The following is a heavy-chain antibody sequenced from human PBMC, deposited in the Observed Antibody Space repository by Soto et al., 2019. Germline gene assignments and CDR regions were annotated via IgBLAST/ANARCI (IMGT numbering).Heavy chain of an antibody. CDR3: AKGGDYGSGLFDP. J-gene: IGHJ5*02. V-gene: IGHV3-23*01. CDR1: GFTFSSYA. D-gene: IGHD3-10*01. Sequence: EVQLLESGGGLVQPGGSLRLSCAASGFTFSSYAMSCVRQAPGKGLEWVSAISGSGGSTYYADSVKGRFTISRDNSKNTLYRQMNSLRAEDTAVYYCAKGGDYGSGLFDPWGQGTLVTVSS. CDR2: ISGSGGST.